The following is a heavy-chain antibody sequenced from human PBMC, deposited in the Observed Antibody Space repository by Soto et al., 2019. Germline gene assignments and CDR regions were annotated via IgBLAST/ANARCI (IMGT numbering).Heavy chain of an antibody. CDR2: IKQDGSEK. J-gene: IGHJ4*02. Sequence: EVHLVESGGGLGQPGGSLRLSCAASGFTLSSYWMSWVRQAPGKGLEWVANIKQDGSEKYYVDSVKGRFTISRDNPKTSLYLPLMSPRAEDTAVDYCPRNIISATGFDDWGQGTLVTVSS. CDR1: GFTLSSYW. CDR3: PRNIISATGFDD. D-gene: IGHD2-15*01. V-gene: IGHV3-7*05.